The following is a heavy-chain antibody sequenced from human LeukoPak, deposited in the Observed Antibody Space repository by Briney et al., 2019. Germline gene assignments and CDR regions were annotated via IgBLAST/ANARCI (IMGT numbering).Heavy chain of an antibody. D-gene: IGHD7-27*01. CDR2: INPNSGGT. CDR3: ARDAVSLGMGWFDP. Sequence: ASVKVSCKASGYTFTGYYMHWVRQAPGQGLEWMGWINPNSGGTNYAQKFQGRVTMTRDTSISTAYMELSRLRSDDTAVYYCARDAVSLGMGWFDPWGQGTLVTVSS. J-gene: IGHJ5*02. CDR1: GYTFTGYY. V-gene: IGHV1-2*02.